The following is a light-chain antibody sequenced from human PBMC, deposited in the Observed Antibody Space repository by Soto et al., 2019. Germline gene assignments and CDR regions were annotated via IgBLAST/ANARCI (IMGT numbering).Light chain of an antibody. Sequence: DIQRTQSPSSLSASVGDRVTIACRSTQSISSYLNWYQQKPGTAPKVLIYAASSLQSGVPSRFSGSGSGTDFTLTISSLQPEDFATYYSQQSYSIPWTFGQGTKVDIK. J-gene: IGKJ1*01. CDR2: AAS. V-gene: IGKV1-39*01. CDR3: QQSYSIPWT. CDR1: QSISSY.